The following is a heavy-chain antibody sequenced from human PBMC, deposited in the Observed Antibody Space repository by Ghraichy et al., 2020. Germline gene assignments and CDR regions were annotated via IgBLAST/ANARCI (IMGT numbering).Heavy chain of an antibody. Sequence: ASVKVSCKASGYTFTSYDINWVRQATGQGLEWMGWMNPNSGNTGYAQKFQGRVTMTRNTSISTAYMELSSLRSEDTAVYYCARAYVSSGYYYGWGQGTLVTVSS. D-gene: IGHD3-22*01. CDR3: ARAYVSSGYYYG. J-gene: IGHJ4*02. CDR1: GYTFTSYD. V-gene: IGHV1-8*01. CDR2: MNPNSGNT.